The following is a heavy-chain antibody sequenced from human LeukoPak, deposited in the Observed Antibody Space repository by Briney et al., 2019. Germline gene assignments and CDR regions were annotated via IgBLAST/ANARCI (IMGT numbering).Heavy chain of an antibody. CDR3: ARRVEYCSGGSCYSFFDY. Sequence: SETLSLTCTVSGGSISSSSYYWGWIRQPPGKGLEWIGSIYYSGSTNYNPSLKSRVTISVDTSKNQFSLKLSSVTAADTAVYYCARRVEYCSGGSCYSFFDYWGQGTLVTVSS. D-gene: IGHD2-15*01. V-gene: IGHV4-39*07. CDR1: GGSISSSSYY. J-gene: IGHJ4*02. CDR2: IYYSGST.